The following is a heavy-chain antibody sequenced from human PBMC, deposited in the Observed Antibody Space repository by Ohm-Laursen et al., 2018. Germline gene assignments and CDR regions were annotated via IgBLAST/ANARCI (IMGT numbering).Heavy chain of an antibody. V-gene: IGHV4-61*08. Sequence: SDTLSLTCTVSGGSISSSGYYWSWIRQPPGKGLEWIGYIYYSGSTNYNPSLKSRVTISVDTSKNQFSLKLSSVTAADTAVYYCARSPRLYYFDYWGQGTLVTVSS. CDR1: GGSISSSGYY. D-gene: IGHD2-2*01. CDR3: ARSPRLYYFDY. J-gene: IGHJ4*02. CDR2: IYYSGST.